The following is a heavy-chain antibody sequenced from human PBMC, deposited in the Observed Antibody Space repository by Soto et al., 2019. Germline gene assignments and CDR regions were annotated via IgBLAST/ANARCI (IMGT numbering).Heavy chain of an antibody. CDR1: GFIFRKYG. CDR2: ISYDGRET. CDR3: AKDRDSYGSSYYFDY. J-gene: IGHJ4*02. D-gene: IGHD5-18*01. Sequence: PGGTLRLSCAASGFIFRKYGMHWVRQAPGKGLEWGAVISYDGRETYNADSVKGRFTFSRDNSKNTLYLQMNSLRAEDTAVYYCAKDRDSYGSSYYFDYWGQGTLVTVSS. V-gene: IGHV3-30*18.